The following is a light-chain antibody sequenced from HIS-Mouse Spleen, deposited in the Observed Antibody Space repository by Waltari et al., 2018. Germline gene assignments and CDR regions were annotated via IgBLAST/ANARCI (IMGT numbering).Light chain of an antibody. J-gene: IGLJ3*02. V-gene: IGLV2-23*01. Sequence: QSALTQPASVSGSPGQSITIPCTGTSRDVGRYNLVPRYQQHPGKAPKLLIYEGSKRPSGVSNRFSGSKSGNTASLTISGLQAEDEADYYCCSYAGSSTYWVFGGGTKLTVL. CDR1: SRDVGRYNL. CDR2: EGS. CDR3: CSYAGSSTYWV.